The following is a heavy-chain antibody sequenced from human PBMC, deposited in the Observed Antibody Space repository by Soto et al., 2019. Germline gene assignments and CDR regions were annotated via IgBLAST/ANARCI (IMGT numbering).Heavy chain of an antibody. CDR1: GFTFSNYG. D-gene: IGHD6-6*01. V-gene: IGHV3-48*02. CDR2: ISSNSATR. CDR3: ARGGAARPDY. Sequence: EVQLVESGGGLVQQGGSLRLSCAASGFTFSNYGMNWVRQAPGKGLAWVSYISSNSATRQYADSVKGRFTISRDKAKNSLYLQMNSLRDEDTAVYYCARGGAARPDYWGQGTLVTVSS. J-gene: IGHJ4*02.